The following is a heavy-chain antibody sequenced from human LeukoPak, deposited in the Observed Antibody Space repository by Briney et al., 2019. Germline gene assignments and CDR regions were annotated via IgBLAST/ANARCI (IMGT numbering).Heavy chain of an antibody. CDR2: IKKDGSEK. D-gene: IGHD3-3*01. CDR1: GFTFSSYW. V-gene: IGHV3-7*03. CDR3: AKDAYYDFH. J-gene: IGHJ4*02. Sequence: GGSLRLSCAASGFTFSSYWMSWVRQAPGKGLEWVANIKKDGSEKYYVDSVKGRFTISRDNAKDSLYLQMNSLRAEDTALYYCAKDAYYDFHWGQGTLVTVSS.